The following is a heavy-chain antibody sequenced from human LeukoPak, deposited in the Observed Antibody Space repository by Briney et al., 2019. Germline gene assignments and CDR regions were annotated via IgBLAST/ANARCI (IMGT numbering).Heavy chain of an antibody. CDR3: ARHSYCGSTTCYYYYGMDV. V-gene: IGHV5-51*01. Sequence: GESLKISCEGSEFTFTNYWIGWVRQMPGKGLEWMGIIHPGDSDTRYSPSFQGQVTISADKSINTAYLQWSSLKASDAAMYYCARHSYCGSTTCYYYYGMDVWGLGTTVTVSS. D-gene: IGHD2-2*01. CDR1: EFTFTNYW. CDR2: IHPGDSDT. J-gene: IGHJ6*02.